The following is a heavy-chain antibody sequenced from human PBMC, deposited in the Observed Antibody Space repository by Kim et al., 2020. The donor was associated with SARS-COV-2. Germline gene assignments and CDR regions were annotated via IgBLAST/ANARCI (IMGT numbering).Heavy chain of an antibody. J-gene: IGHJ6*02. CDR2: ISYDGSNK. CDR1: GFTFSSYG. D-gene: IGHD3-10*01. Sequence: GGSLRLSCAASGFTFSSYGMHWVRQAPGKGLEWVAVISYDGSNKYYADSVKGRFTISRDNSKNTLYLQMNSLRAEDTAVYYCAKDPGMGRFRRGMDVWGQGTMVTVSS. CDR3: AKDPGMGRFRRGMDV. V-gene: IGHV3-30*18.